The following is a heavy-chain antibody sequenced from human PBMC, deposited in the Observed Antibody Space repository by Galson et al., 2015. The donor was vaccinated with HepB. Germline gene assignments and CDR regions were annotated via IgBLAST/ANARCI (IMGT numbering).Heavy chain of an antibody. Sequence: SLRLSCAASGFTFSSYGMHWVRQAPGKGLEWVAVIWYDGSNKYYADSVKGRFTISRDNSKNTLYLQMNSLRAEDTAVYYCASERYFDWLPHYYYYGMDVWGQGTTVTVSS. CDR2: IWYDGSNK. V-gene: IGHV3-33*01. J-gene: IGHJ6*02. CDR3: ASERYFDWLPHYYYYGMDV. D-gene: IGHD3-9*01. CDR1: GFTFSSYG.